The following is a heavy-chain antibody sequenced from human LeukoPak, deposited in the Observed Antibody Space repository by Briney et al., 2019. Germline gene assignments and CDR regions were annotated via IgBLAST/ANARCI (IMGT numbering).Heavy chain of an antibody. CDR3: ARNSGGAFDI. J-gene: IGHJ3*02. Sequence: PGGSPRLSCTASGFTFRSYWMHWVRQAPGKGLVWVSHINHDESTTDYADSVKDRFTISRDNAKSTLYLQMNSLRAEDTAVYYCARNSGGAFDIWGQGTMVTVSS. D-gene: IGHD3-16*01. V-gene: IGHV3-74*01. CDR2: INHDESTT. CDR1: GFTFRSYW.